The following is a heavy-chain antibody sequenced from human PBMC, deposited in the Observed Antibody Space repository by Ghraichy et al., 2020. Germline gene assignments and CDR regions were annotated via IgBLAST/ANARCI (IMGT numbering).Heavy chain of an antibody. Sequence: ASVKVSCKASGYIFTSYGISWVRQAPGQGLEWMGWISAYNGNTKYAQKLQGRGTMTTDTSTSTAYMELRSLRSDDTAVYYCARDPPATAAAGTVDYWGQGTLVTVSS. V-gene: IGHV1-18*04. CDR3: ARDPPATAAAGTVDY. CDR2: ISAYNGNT. J-gene: IGHJ4*02. CDR1: GYIFTSYG. D-gene: IGHD6-13*01.